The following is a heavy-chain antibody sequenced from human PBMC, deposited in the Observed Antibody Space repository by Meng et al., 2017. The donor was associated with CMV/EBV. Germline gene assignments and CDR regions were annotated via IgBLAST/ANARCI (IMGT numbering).Heavy chain of an antibody. V-gene: IGHV3-21*01. J-gene: IGHJ4*02. CDR3: ARGAEGRLLGFGELLGINDY. Sequence: GGSLRLSCAASGFTFSSYRMNWVRQAPGKGLEWVSSISSSSSYIYYADSVKGRFTISRDNAKNSLYLQMNSLRAEDTAVYYCARGAEGRLLGFGELLGINDYWGQGTLVTVSS. CDR2: ISSSSSYI. D-gene: IGHD3-10*01. CDR1: GFTFSSYR.